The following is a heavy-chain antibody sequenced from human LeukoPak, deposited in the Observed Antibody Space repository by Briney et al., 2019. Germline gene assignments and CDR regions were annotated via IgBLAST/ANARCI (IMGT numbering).Heavy chain of an antibody. CDR1: GYTFTSYY. V-gene: IGHV1-46*01. CDR3: ARVSGSYYPHFDY. Sequence: ASVKVSCKASGYTFTSYYMHWVRQAPGQGLEWMGIINPSGGSTSYAQKFQGRGTMTRDTSTSTVYMELSSLRSGDTAVYYCARVSGSYYPHFDYWGQGTLVTVSS. J-gene: IGHJ4*02. D-gene: IGHD1-26*01. CDR2: INPSGGST.